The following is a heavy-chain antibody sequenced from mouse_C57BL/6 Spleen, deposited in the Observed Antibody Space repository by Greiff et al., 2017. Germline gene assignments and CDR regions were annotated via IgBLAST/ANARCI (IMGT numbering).Heavy chain of an antibody. V-gene: IGHV1-82*01. Sequence: QVQLKESGPELVKPGASVKISCKASGYAFSSSWMNWVKQRPGKGLEWIGRIYPGDGDTNYNGKFKGKATLTADKSSSTAYMQLSSLTSEDSAVYFCALQLRLDAMDYWGQGTSVTVSS. CDR2: IYPGDGDT. CDR3: ALQLRLDAMDY. J-gene: IGHJ4*01. D-gene: IGHD3-2*02. CDR1: GYAFSSSW.